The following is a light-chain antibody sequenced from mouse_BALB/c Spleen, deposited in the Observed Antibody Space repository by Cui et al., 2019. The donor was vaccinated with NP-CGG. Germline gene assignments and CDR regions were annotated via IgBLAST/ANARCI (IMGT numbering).Light chain of an antibody. CDR2: GTN. V-gene: IGLV1*01. Sequence: QAVLPQDSAPTTSPGETVTLTCRSSTGAVTTSNYANWVQEKPDHLFTGLIGGTNNRAPGVPARFSGSLIGDKAALTITGAQTEDEAIYFCALWYSNHWVFGGGTKVTVL. CDR1: TGAVTTSNY. CDR3: ALWYSNHWV. J-gene: IGLJ1*01.